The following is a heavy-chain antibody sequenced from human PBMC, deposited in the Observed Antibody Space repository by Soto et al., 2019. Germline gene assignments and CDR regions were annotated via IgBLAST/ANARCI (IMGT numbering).Heavy chain of an antibody. V-gene: IGHV3-30*01. D-gene: IGHD5-18*01. Sequence: LRLSCAASGFTFSSDAMHWVRQAPGKGLEWVAVISDDRSNKYYSDSVKGRFTISRDNSKNTLYLQMNSLRPEDSAVYYCARDPPAGGYSYGAFYGMDVWGQGTTVTVSS. CDR3: ARDPPAGGYSYGAFYGMDV. CDR1: GFTFSSDA. J-gene: IGHJ6*02. CDR2: ISDDRSNK.